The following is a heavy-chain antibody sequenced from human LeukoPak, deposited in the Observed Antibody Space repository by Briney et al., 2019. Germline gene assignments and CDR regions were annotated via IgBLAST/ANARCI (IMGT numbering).Heavy chain of an antibody. CDR2: ISYDGGKQ. CDR1: GFTFNSYD. D-gene: IGHD3-3*01. CDR3: ARAAGKENGYDFWFEH. V-gene: IGHV3-30*04. Sequence: PGGSLRLSCAASGFTFNSYDMHWVRQAPGKGLEWVAVISYDGGKQYYADSVKGRSTISRDNSKSTLYLQMNSLRAEDTAVYYCARAAGKENGYDFWFEHWGQGTLVTVSS. J-gene: IGHJ5*02.